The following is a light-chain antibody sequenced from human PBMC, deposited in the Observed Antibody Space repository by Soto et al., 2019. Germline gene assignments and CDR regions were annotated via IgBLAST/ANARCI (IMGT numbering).Light chain of an antibody. Sequence: EIVLTQSPVTLSLSPGERATLSCRASQSVSSYLDWYQQKPGQAPRLLIYDASNRATGIPARFSGSGSGTDITLTMSSLEPEDFVVYYCQQRSNWPSTFGGGTKVQIK. CDR3: QQRSNWPST. CDR1: QSVSSY. V-gene: IGKV3-11*01. CDR2: DAS. J-gene: IGKJ4*01.